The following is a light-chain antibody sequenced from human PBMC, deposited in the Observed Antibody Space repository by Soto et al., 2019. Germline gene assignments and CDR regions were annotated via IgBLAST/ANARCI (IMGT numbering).Light chain of an antibody. CDR1: SSNIGNNY. CDR3: GTWDSSLSAWV. CDR2: DNN. V-gene: IGLV1-51*01. Sequence: QSVLTQPPSVSAAPGQTVTISCSGSSSNIGNNYVSWYQQLPGTAPKPLIYDNNKRPSGIPDRFSGSESGTSATLGITGLQTGDEADYYCGTWDSSLSAWVFGGGTKLTVL. J-gene: IGLJ3*02.